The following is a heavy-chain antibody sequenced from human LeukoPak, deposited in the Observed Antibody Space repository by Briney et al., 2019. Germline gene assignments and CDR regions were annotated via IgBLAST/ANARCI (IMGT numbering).Heavy chain of an antibody. D-gene: IGHD6-13*01. CDR3: ARGVGSSWFDP. CDR1: SDTFSGNY. V-gene: IGHV1-2*02. Sequence: GGSVQGPCKASSDTFSGNYLHWGGQAPGQRVVWMGWTNPNSGGAKFALNFQGRVTMTRATSISTAYMELGRLTSDDTAVYYCARGVGSSWFDPWGQGTLVTVSS. J-gene: IGHJ5*02. CDR2: TNPNSGGA.